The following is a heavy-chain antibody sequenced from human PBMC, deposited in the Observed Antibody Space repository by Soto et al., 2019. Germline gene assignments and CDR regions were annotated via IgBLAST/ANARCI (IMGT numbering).Heavy chain of an antibody. Sequence: SETLALTCTVYGGCISSYYWRWIRQPPGKGLEWIGYMYNTGSTIYNPSLKSRVTISVDTSKNQFSLKLNSVTAADTAVYYCARDLWGYCGADCYPLDVWGQGTTVTVSS. D-gene: IGHD2-21*02. CDR1: GGCISSYY. CDR3: ARDLWGYCGADCYPLDV. J-gene: IGHJ6*02. V-gene: IGHV4-59*01. CDR2: MYNTGST.